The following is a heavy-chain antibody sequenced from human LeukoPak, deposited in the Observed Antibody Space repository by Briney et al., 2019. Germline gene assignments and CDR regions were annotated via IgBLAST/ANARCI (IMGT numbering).Heavy chain of an antibody. V-gene: IGHV3-7*01. CDR3: ARDRDESYYSSGNAFDI. Sequence: ETLSLTCTVSGGSISSSSYYWGWIRQPPGKGLEWAANINQDGREKYYVDSVKGRFTISRDNAKNSLYLQMNSLRAEDTSVYYCARDRDESYYSSGNAFDIWGQGTMVTVSS. CDR2: INQDGREK. D-gene: IGHD3-10*01. CDR1: GGSISSSSYY. J-gene: IGHJ3*02.